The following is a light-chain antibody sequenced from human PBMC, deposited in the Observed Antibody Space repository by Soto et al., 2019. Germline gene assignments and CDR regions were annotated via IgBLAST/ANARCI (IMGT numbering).Light chain of an antibody. J-gene: IGKJ2*01. CDR2: GAA. Sequence: IELTQSPYSLSVSTGDRGTITCRASQSVSSSYLAWYQQKPGQAPRLLIYGAASRATGIPDRFSGSGSGTDFTLTISRLVPQDFAEYYCQQYGSSDPYTFGQGTKVDIK. V-gene: IGKV3-20*01. CDR3: QQYGSSDPYT. CDR1: QSVSSSY.